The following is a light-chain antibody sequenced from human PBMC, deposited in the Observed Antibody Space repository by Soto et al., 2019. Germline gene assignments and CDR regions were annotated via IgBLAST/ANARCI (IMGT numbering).Light chain of an antibody. Sequence: DIVMTQSPDSLAVSLGERATINCKSSQSVLYDSDNKNYLVWYQQKPGQPPKLLFYWASIRESGVPRRFSGSGSGTDFTLTISSLQAEDVAVYYCQQYYAFPITFGGGTKVEIK. CDR1: QSVLYDSDNKNY. V-gene: IGKV4-1*01. CDR3: QQYYAFPIT. J-gene: IGKJ4*01. CDR2: WAS.